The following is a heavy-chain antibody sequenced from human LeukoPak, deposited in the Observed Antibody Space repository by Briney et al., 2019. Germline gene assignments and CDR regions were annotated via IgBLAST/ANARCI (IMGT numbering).Heavy chain of an antibody. J-gene: IGHJ1*01. CDR3: AKARELGQWLVPEYFQH. V-gene: IGHV3-23*01. CDR2: ISGSGGST. CDR1: GFTFSSYA. D-gene: IGHD6-19*01. Sequence: GGSLRLSCAASGFTFSSYAMSWVRQAPGKGLEWVSAISGSGGSTYYADSAKGRFTISRDNSKNTLYLQMNSLRAEDTAVYYCAKARELGQWLVPEYFQHWGQGTLVTVSS.